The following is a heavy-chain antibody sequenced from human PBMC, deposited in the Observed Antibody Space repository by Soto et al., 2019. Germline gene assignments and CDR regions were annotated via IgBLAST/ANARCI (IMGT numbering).Heavy chain of an antibody. D-gene: IGHD3-22*01. CDR2: ISYDGSNK. V-gene: IGHV3-30*18. CDR1: GFTFSSYG. Sequence: GGSLRLSCAASGFTFSSYGMHWVRQAPGKGLEWVAVISYDGSNKYYADSVKGRFTISRDNSKNTLYLQMNSLRAEDTAVYYCAKDGNYYDSSGPEDWFDPWGQGTLVTVS. CDR3: AKDGNYYDSSGPEDWFDP. J-gene: IGHJ5*02.